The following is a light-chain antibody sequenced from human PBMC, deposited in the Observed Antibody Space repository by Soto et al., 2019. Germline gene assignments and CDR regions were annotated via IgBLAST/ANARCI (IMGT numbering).Light chain of an antibody. CDR3: QRYDNRPLC. Sequence: DIQMTQSPSSLSASVGDRVTITCQASQDISNYLNWYQQKPGKAPKLLIYDASYLETGVPSRFSGSGSGTEFTFTISSLQPEDIATYYCQRYDNRPLCFGGGTKVEIK. CDR2: DAS. J-gene: IGKJ4*01. CDR1: QDISNY. V-gene: IGKV1-33*01.